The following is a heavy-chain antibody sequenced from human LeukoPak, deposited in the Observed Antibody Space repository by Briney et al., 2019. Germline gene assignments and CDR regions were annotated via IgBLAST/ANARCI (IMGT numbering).Heavy chain of an antibody. CDR2: IKYDGSAT. J-gene: IGHJ4*02. CDR3: ARRSGFFDY. CDR1: GFTFSNYW. V-gene: IGHV3-74*01. Sequence: GGSLRLSCAASGFTFSNYWMHWIRQVPGKGLAWVSHIKYDGSATNYADSVKGRFTISRDNAKNSLYLQMNSLRAEDTAVYYCARRSGFFDYWGQGTLVTVSS. D-gene: IGHD1-26*01.